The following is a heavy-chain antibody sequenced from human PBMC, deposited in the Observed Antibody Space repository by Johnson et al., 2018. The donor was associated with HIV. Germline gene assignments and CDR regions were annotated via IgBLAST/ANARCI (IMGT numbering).Heavy chain of an antibody. CDR3: ARDESGSSWAFDI. D-gene: IGHD6-13*01. V-gene: IGHV3-30*04. CDR2: ISYDGSNK. J-gene: IGHJ3*02. CDR1: GFTFSSYA. Sequence: QMQLVESGGGVVQPGRSLRLSCAASGFTFSSYAMHWVRQAPGKGLEWVAVISYDGSNKYYADSVKGRFTISRDNSKNTLYLQMNSLRAEDTAVYYCARDESGSSWAFDIWGQGTMVTVSS.